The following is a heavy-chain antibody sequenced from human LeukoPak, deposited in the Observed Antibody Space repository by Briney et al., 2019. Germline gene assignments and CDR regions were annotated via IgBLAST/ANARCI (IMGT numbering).Heavy chain of an antibody. J-gene: IGHJ5*02. CDR3: ARSWEYSSSSVPTWFDP. Sequence: ASVKVSCKASGYTFTGYYMHWVRQAPGQGLEWMGWINPNSGGTNYAQKFQGRVTMTRDTSISTAYMELSRLRSDDTAVYYCARSWEYSSSSVPTWFDPWGQGTLVTVSS. CDR1: GYTFTGYY. D-gene: IGHD6-6*01. V-gene: IGHV1-2*02. CDR2: INPNSGGT.